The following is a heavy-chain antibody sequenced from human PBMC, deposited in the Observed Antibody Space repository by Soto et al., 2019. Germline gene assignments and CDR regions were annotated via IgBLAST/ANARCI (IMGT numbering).Heavy chain of an antibody. CDR1: GGSISSSNW. V-gene: IGHV4-4*02. CDR2: IYHSGLT. CDR3: ARINGGSPDF. J-gene: IGHJ4*02. Sequence: PSETLSLTCAVSGGSISSSNWWSGVRQPPGKGLECIVEIYHSGLTTYNPSLRSRVTLSLDPPKNQLSLKLTSVTAADTAVYYCARINGGSPDFWGQGTLVTVSS. D-gene: IGHD2-15*01.